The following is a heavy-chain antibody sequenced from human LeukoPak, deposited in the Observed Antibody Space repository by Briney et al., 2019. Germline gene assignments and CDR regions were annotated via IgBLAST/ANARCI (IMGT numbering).Heavy chain of an antibody. J-gene: IGHJ3*02. CDR1: GYSFTSYW. V-gene: IGHV5-51*01. D-gene: IGHD2-2*01. CDR3: ARLVPIPAASRGAFDI. Sequence: GESLKISCKGSGYSFTSYWIGWVRQMPGKGLEWMGIIYPGDSDTRYSPSFQGQVTISADKSISTAYLQWSSLKASDTAMYYCARLVPIPAASRGAFDIWGQGRMVTVSS. CDR2: IYPGDSDT.